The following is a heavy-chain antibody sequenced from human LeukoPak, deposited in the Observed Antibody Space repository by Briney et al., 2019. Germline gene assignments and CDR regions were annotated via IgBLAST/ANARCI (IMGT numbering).Heavy chain of an antibody. CDR2: IVPASGAT. J-gene: IGHJ4*02. CDR1: GYNFKDYY. Sequence: ASVKVSCKAAGYNFKDYYLHWVRQAPGQGLEWMGWIVPASGATNYAQKFQARVTLSGDTSIHTAYMHLSSLRSNDTAIYYCAXXXXXALWDPLFDNWGQGTLVTVSS. V-gene: IGHV1-2*02. CDR3: AXXXXXALWDPLFDN. D-gene: IGHD3-16*01.